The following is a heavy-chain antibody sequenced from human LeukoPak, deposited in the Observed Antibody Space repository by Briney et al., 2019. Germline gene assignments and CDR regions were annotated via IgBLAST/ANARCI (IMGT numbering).Heavy chain of an antibody. D-gene: IGHD1-26*01. CDR2: INAGNGNT. CDR3: ARDSPMVGATLGY. J-gene: IGHJ4*02. V-gene: IGHV1-3*01. Sequence: ASVKVSCKASGYAFTSYAMHWVRQAPGQRLEWMGWINAGNGNTKYSQKFQGRVTITRDTSASTAYMELSSLRSEDTAVYYCARDSPMVGATLGYWGQGTLVTVSS. CDR1: GYAFTSYA.